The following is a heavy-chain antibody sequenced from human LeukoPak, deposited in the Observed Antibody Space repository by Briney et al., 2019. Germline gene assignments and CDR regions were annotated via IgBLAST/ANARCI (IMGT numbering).Heavy chain of an antibody. D-gene: IGHD3-10*01. CDR3: ARVVLYYYGSGSPTSWFDP. V-gene: IGHV4-39*07. CDR1: GGSISSSSYY. CDR2: IYYSGST. J-gene: IGHJ5*02. Sequence: SETLSLTCTVSGGSISSSSYYWGWIRQPPGKGLEWIGSIYYSGSTYYNPSLKSRVTISVDTSKNQFSLKLSSVTAADTAVYYCARVVLYYYGSGSPTSWFDPWGQGTLVTVSS.